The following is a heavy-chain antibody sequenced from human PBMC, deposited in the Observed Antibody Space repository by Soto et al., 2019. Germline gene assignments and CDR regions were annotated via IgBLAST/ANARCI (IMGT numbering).Heavy chain of an antibody. CDR2: IYYSGSI. CDR3: ARFLTVTTNYYYYGMDV. V-gene: IGHV4-59*01. Sequence: SETLSLTCTVSGGSISSYYWSWIRQPPGKGLEWIGYIYYSGSINYNPSLKSRVTISVDTSKNQFSLKLSSVTAADTAVYYCARFLTVTTNYYYYGMDVWGQGTTVTVSS. CDR1: GGSISSYY. D-gene: IGHD4-17*01. J-gene: IGHJ6*02.